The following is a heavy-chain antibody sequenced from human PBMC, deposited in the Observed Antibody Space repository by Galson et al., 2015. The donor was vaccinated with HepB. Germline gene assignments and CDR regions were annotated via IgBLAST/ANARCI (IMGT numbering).Heavy chain of an antibody. D-gene: IGHD3-3*01. CDR3: TRRVDYDFWSGYPSEAFDI. CDR1: GFSFSASA. V-gene: IGHV3-73*01. CDR2: IRTKVNSYAT. J-gene: IGHJ3*02. Sequence: SLRLSCAASGFSFSASAMHWVRQASGEGLEWVGRIRTKVNSYATAYAASVKGRFTISRDESKNTAYLQMNSLKSEDTAVYYCTRRVDYDFWSGYPSEAFDIWGQGTMVVVSS.